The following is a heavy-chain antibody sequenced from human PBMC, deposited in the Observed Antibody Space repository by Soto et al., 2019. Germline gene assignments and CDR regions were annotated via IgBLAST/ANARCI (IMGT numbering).Heavy chain of an antibody. CDR1: GYSFTSNW. V-gene: IGHV5-51*03. CDR2: IFPSDTDT. Sequence: EVQLVQSGAEVKKPGESLKISCKGSGYSFTSNWIAWARQMPGKGLEWMGIIFPSDTDTTYSPSLQGQVTISADKSISTAYLQWSSLKASDTAMYYCTRLYSRGYQYWGQGTLVTVSS. J-gene: IGHJ4*02. D-gene: IGHD2-21*01. CDR3: TRLYSRGYQY.